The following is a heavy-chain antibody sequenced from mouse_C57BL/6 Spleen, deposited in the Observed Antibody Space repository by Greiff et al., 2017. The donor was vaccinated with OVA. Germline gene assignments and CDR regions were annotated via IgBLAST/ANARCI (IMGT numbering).Heavy chain of an antibody. J-gene: IGHJ1*03. D-gene: IGHD1-1*01. CDR2: IYWDDDK. CDR1: GFSLSTSGMG. CDR3: ARRILLLRAEWYFDV. V-gene: IGHV8-12*01. Sequence: QVTLKESGPGILQSSQTLSLTCSFSGFSLSTSGMGVSWIRQPSGKGLEWLAHIYWDDDKRYNPSPKSRLTISKDTSRNQVFLKITRVDTADTATYYCARRILLLRAEWYFDVWGTGTTVTVSS.